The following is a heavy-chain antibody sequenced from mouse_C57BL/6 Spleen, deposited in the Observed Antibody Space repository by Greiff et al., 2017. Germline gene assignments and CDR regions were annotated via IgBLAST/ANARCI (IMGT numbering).Heavy chain of an antibody. V-gene: IGHV1-55*01. CDR1: GYTFTSYW. D-gene: IGHD1-1*01. CDR2: IYPGSGST. Sequence: VQLQQPGAELVKPGASVKMSCKASGYTFTSYWITWVKQRPGQGLEWIGDIYPGSGSTNYNEKLKSKVTLTVDTSSSTAYMQLSSLTSEDSAVYYCARRGSSSYYAMDYWGQGTSVTVSS. J-gene: IGHJ4*01. CDR3: ARRGSSSYYAMDY.